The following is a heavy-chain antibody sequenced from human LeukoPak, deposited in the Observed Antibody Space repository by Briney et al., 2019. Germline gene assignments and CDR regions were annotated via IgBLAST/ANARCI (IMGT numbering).Heavy chain of an antibody. Sequence: PGGSLRLSCAASGFTVSSNYMSWVRQAPGKGLEWVSIIYSGGSTYYADSVKGRFTISRDNSKNTLYLQVNGLRAEDTAVYYCARTRGRLRYFFDYWGQGTLVTVSS. CDR2: IYSGGST. V-gene: IGHV3-53*01. D-gene: IGHD1-26*01. CDR1: GFTVSSNY. CDR3: ARTRGRLRYFFDY. J-gene: IGHJ4*02.